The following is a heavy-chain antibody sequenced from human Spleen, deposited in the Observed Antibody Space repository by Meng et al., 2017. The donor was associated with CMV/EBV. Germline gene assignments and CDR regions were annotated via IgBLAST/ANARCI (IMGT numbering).Heavy chain of an antibody. Sequence: ASVKVSCKASGYIFSSFGISWVRQAPGQGLEWMGWINPNSGGTNYAQKFQGRVTMTRDTSISTAYMELSRLRSDDTAVYYCARGPMTTGLNYYYYGMDVWGQGTTVTVSS. CDR3: ARGPMTTGLNYYYYGMDV. CDR2: INPNSGGT. D-gene: IGHD4-11*01. J-gene: IGHJ6*02. CDR1: GYIFSSFG. V-gene: IGHV1-2*02.